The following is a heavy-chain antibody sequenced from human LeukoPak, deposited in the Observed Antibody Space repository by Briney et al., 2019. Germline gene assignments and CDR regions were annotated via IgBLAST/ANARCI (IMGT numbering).Heavy chain of an antibody. Sequence: GESLKISFEASGYSFVTYWIGWVRQMPGKSLEWLGSTNPVDSDTRYSPSFQGHVTISADTSITTAYLQWSSLGASDTAMYYCARGGLRPAYHFDYWGPGTLVIVSS. CDR1: GYSFVTYW. CDR3: ARGGLRPAYHFDY. V-gene: IGHV5-51*01. D-gene: IGHD3-16*01. CDR2: TNPVDSDT. J-gene: IGHJ4*02.